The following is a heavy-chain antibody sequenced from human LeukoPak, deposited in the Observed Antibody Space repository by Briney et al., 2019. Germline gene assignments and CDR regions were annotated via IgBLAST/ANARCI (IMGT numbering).Heavy chain of an antibody. V-gene: IGHV3-53*01. Sequence: PGGSLRLSCAASGFTFSSYAMSWVRQAPGKGLEWVSVIYSAGSTYYADSVQGRFTISRDNSKNTLYLQMNSLRAEDTAVYYCARDWSGSGSPTGGWFDPWGQGTLVTVSS. J-gene: IGHJ5*02. CDR1: GFTFSSYA. D-gene: IGHD3-10*01. CDR2: IYSAGST. CDR3: ARDWSGSGSPTGGWFDP.